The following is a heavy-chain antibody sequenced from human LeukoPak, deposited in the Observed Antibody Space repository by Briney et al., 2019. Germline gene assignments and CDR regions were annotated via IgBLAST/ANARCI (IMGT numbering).Heavy chain of an antibody. CDR2: IDTKTGNP. D-gene: IGHD5-12*01. V-gene: IGHV7-4-1*02. CDR3: ARDREYSGYDSHY. CDR1: GYTFSSCA. Sequence: ASVKVSCKASGYTFSSCAINWVRQAPGQGLEYMGWIDTKTGNPTYAQGFTGRFVFSLDTSVSTAYLQISSLKAEDTAVYYCARDREYSGYDSHYWGQGTLVTVSS. J-gene: IGHJ4*02.